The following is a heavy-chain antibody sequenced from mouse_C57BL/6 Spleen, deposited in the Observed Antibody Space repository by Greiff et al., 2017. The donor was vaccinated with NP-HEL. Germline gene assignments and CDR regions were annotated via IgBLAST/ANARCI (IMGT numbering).Heavy chain of an antibody. CDR2: INPSTGGT. D-gene: IGHD2-3*01. J-gene: IGHJ1*03. CDR3: ARGYSGYFDV. CDR1: GYSFTGYY. Sequence: EVQLQQSGPELVKPGASVKISCKASGYSFTGYYMNWVKQSPEKSLEWIGEINPSTGGTTYNQKFKAKATLTVDKSSSTAYMQLKSLTSEDSAVYYCARGYSGYFDVWGTGTTVTVSS. V-gene: IGHV1-42*01.